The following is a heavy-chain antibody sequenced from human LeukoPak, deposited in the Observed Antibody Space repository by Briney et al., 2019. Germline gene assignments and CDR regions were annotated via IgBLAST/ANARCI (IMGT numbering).Heavy chain of an antibody. CDR2: ISGGGSST. D-gene: IGHD3-22*01. J-gene: IGHJ5*02. V-gene: IGHV3-23*01. Sequence: GGSLRLSCTASGFRFSNYAMNWVRQAPGKGLEWVSVISGGGSSTNYADSVKGRFTISRENSKNTLYLQMNGLRAEDTAVYYCAHTDSYYFDSGMVSWGQGALVTVSS. CDR1: GFRFSNYA. CDR3: AHTDSYYFDSGMVS.